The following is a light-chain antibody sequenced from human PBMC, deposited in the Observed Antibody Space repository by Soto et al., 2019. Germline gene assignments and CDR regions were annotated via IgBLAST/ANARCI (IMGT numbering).Light chain of an antibody. CDR3: ASYTGSSTYL. CDR2: GDT. Sequence: QSALTQPASMSGSPGQSITISCTGTSGDVGFYDFVSWYQQHPGKVPRLIIYGDTKRPSGVSHRFSGSKSGNTASLTISGLQVEDEAAYSCASYTGSSTYLFGGGTKLTVL. V-gene: IGLV2-14*03. CDR1: SGDVGFYDF. J-gene: IGLJ3*02.